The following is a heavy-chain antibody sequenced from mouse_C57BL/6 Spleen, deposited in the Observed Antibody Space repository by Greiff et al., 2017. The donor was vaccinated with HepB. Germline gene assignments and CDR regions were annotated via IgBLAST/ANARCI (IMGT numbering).Heavy chain of an antibody. Sequence: EVKLQESGPGLVKPSQSLSLTCSVTGYSITSGYYWNWIRQFPGNKLEWMGYISYDGSNNYNPSLKNRISITRDTSKNQFFLKLNSVTTEDTATYYCAREDSDFDVWGTGTTVTVSS. V-gene: IGHV3-6*01. J-gene: IGHJ1*03. CDR1: GYSITSGYY. CDR2: ISYDGSN. D-gene: IGHD3-1*01. CDR3: AREDSDFDV.